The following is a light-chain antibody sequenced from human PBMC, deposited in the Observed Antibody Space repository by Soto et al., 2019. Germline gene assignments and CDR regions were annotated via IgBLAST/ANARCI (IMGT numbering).Light chain of an antibody. CDR1: SSDVGGYNY. CDR3: SSYTSSSRV. V-gene: IGLV2-14*01. Sequence: QSVLTQPASVSGSPGQSITISCTGTSSDVGGYNYVSRYQQHPGKAPKLMIYEVSNRPSGVSNRFSGSKSGNTASLTISGLLTEDEADYYCSSYTSSSRVFGTGTKV. CDR2: EVS. J-gene: IGLJ1*01.